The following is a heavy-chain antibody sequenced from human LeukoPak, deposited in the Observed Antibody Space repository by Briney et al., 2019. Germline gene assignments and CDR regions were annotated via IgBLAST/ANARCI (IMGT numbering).Heavy chain of an antibody. J-gene: IGHJ4*02. D-gene: IGHD3-9*01. CDR1: GGSINSDSYY. Sequence: PSETLSLTCTVSGGSINSDSYYWGWIRQPPGKGLEWIGSLYHSGNTYYNPSLKSRVTISIDTSKNQFSLKLSSVTAADTAVYYCARTYYDILTGYSYFDYWGQGTLVTVSS. V-gene: IGHV4-39*07. CDR3: ARTYYDILTGYSYFDY. CDR2: LYHSGNT.